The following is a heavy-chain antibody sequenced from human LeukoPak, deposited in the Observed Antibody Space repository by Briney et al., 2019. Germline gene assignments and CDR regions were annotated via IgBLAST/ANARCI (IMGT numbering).Heavy chain of an antibody. CDR3: ARGDSSGYGPDH. J-gene: IGHJ5*02. V-gene: IGHV3-48*02. CDR1: GFTFSSYR. CDR2: ISSSSSII. D-gene: IGHD3-22*01. Sequence: PGETLRLFCAASGFTFSSYRMNWVRQAPGKGLEWVSYISSSSSIIYYADSVKGRFTISRDNAKNSLYLQMNSLRDEDTAVYYCARGDSSGYGPDHWGQGTLVTVSS.